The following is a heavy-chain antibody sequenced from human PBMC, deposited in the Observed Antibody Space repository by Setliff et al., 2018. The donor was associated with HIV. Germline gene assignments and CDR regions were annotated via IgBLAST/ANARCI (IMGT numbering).Heavy chain of an antibody. Sequence: SLTCAVYGGSFSGYYWSWIRQPPGKGLEWIGEINHSGSTNYNPSLKRRVSISVDTSKNQFSLKLTSLTAADTAVYYCARGRLAVTGTRYFQYWGQGTLVTVSS. V-gene: IGHV4-34*01. D-gene: IGHD6-19*01. CDR3: ARGRLAVTGTRYFQY. CDR2: INHSGST. J-gene: IGHJ1*01. CDR1: GGSFSGYY.